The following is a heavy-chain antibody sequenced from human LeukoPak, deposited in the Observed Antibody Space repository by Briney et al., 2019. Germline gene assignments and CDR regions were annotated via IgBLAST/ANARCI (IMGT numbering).Heavy chain of an antibody. V-gene: IGHV3-48*01. CDR1: EFTFSNYN. D-gene: IGHD3-22*01. Sequence: GGSLRLSCAASEFTFSNYNMNWVRQAPGKGLEWVSYISSSSSTIYYADSVKGRFTISRDNAKNSLYLQMNSLRAEDTAVYYCARGLHYYDSGGYYYPDAFDIWGQGTMVTVSS. CDR3: ARGLHYYDSGGYYYPDAFDI. J-gene: IGHJ3*02. CDR2: ISSSSSTI.